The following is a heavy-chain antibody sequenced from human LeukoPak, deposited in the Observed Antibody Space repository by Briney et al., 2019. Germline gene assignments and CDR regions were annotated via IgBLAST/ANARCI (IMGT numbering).Heavy chain of an antibody. J-gene: IGHJ4*02. D-gene: IGHD3-3*01. Sequence: SETLSLTCTVSGGSISSSSYYWGWIRQPPGKGLEWIGSIYYSGSTYYNPSLKSRVTISVDTSKNQFSLKLSPVTAADTAVYYCARHAWSGGITIFGVVRGHFDYWGQGTLVTVSS. CDR3: ARHAWSGGITIFGVVRGHFDY. V-gene: IGHV4-39*01. CDR1: GGSISSSSYY. CDR2: IYYSGST.